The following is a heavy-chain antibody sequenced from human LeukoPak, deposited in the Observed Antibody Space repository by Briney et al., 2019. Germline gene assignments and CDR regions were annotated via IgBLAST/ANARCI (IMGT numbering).Heavy chain of an antibody. D-gene: IGHD2-21*02. CDR1: GYTFTGYY. Sequence: VASVKVSCKASGYTFTGYYMHWVRQAPGQGLEWMGWINPNSGGTNYAQKFQGRVTMTRDTSITTAYMELSRLRSDDTAVYYCARDNREVRGGDCFDVWGKGTTVTVSS. V-gene: IGHV1-2*02. CDR3: ARDNREVRGGDCFDV. J-gene: IGHJ6*04. CDR2: INPNSGGT.